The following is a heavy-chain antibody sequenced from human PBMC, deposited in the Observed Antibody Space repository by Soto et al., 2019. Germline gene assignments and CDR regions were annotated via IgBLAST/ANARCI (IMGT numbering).Heavy chain of an antibody. CDR1: GGSFSGYY. CDR2: INHSGNT. V-gene: IGHV4-34*01. Sequence: SETLSLTCAVYGGSFSGYYWTWICQLPGKGLEWIGEINHSGNTNYNPSLKSRVAISVDTSKNQFSLNLRSVTAADTAVYYCGPRGAVADPRGYWGQGTLVTSPQ. J-gene: IGHJ4*02. D-gene: IGHD6-19*01. CDR3: GPRGAVADPRGY.